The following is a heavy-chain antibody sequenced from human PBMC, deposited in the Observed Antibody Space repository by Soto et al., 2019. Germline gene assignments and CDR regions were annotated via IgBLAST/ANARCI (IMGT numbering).Heavy chain of an antibody. V-gene: IGHV1-69*06. Sequence: QVQLVQSGAEVKKPGSSVKVSCKASGGTFSRYAISWVRQAPGQGLEWMGGIIPIFGTANYAQKFQGRVTITADKSTSTAYMELSSLRSEDTAVYYCARDRGIVVVPAAPHWYGMDVWGQGTTVTVSS. CDR1: GGTFSRYA. CDR2: IIPIFGTA. CDR3: ARDRGIVVVPAAPHWYGMDV. J-gene: IGHJ6*02. D-gene: IGHD2-2*01.